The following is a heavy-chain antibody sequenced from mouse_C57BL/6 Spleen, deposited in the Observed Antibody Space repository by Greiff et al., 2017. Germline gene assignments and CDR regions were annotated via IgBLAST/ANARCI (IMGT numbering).Heavy chain of an antibody. Sequence: VQLKESGPGLVKPSQSLSLTCSVTGYSITSGYYWNWIRQFPGNKLEWMGYISYDGSNNYNPYLKNRISITRDTSKNQFFLKLNSVTTEDTATYYCARGDYDFADWGQVTLVTVSA. CDR1: GYSITSGYY. J-gene: IGHJ3*01. CDR2: ISYDGSN. CDR3: ARGDYDFAD. V-gene: IGHV3-6*01. D-gene: IGHD2-4*01.